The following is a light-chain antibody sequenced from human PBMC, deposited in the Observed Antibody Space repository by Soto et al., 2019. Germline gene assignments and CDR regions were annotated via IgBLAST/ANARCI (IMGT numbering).Light chain of an antibody. CDR3: QQLNGYVALT. J-gene: IGKJ4*01. V-gene: IGKV1-9*01. CDR2: DAS. Sequence: DFQLTQSPSFLYASVGDRVTITCRASQGISTYLAWYQQRPGKAPKLLIYDASTLQSGVPSRFSGSRSGTEFTLTISSLQPEDLATYYCQQLNGYVALTFGGGTKVDIK. CDR1: QGISTY.